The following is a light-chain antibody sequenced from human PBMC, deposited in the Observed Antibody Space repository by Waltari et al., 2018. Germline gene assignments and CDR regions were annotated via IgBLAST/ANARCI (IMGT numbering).Light chain of an antibody. CDR2: DAS. CDR1: QDISNY. CDR3: QQYDNLPFT. J-gene: IGKJ3*01. V-gene: IGKV1-33*01. Sequence: DIQMTQSPSSLSASVGDRVTITCQASQDISNYLNWYQQKPGKAPKLLIYDASNLETGVPSRFSGSGSGTDFTFNISSLQPEDIATYYCQQYDNLPFTFGPGTKVDIE.